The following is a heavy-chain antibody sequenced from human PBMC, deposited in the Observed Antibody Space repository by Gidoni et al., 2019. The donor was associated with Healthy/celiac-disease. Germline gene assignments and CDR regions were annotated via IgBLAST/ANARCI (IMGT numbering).Heavy chain of an antibody. V-gene: IGHV3-23*01. Sequence: EVQLLESGGGLVQPGGSLRLSCAASGFPFRSYAMSWVRQAPGKGVEWVSAISGSGGSTYYADAVKGRFTISRDNSKNTLYLQMNSLRAEDTAVYYCALLLPIDFWSGYSHYWGQGTLVTVSS. D-gene: IGHD3-3*01. J-gene: IGHJ4*02. CDR1: GFPFRSYA. CDR3: ALLLPIDFWSGYSHY. CDR2: ISGSGGST.